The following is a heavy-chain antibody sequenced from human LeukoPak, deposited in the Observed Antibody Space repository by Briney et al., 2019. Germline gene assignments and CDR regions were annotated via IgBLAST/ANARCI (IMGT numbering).Heavy chain of an antibody. D-gene: IGHD6-6*01. J-gene: IGHJ4*02. V-gene: IGHV1-46*03. CDR3: ARGYSSSSGDFDY. Sequence: ASVKVSCKASGYTFTTYYMDWVRQAPGQGLEWMGIINASGGTTRYAQKFQGRVTMTRDTSTSTVYMELSSLRSEDTAVYYCARGYSSSSGDFDYWGQGTLVTVSS. CDR2: INASGGTT. CDR1: GYTFTTYY.